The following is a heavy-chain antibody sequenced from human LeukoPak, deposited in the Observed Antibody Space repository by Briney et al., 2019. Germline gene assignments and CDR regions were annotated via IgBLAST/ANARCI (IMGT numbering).Heavy chain of an antibody. J-gene: IGHJ3*02. V-gene: IGHV3-53*01. CDR1: GFIVSGKY. D-gene: IGHD3-22*01. CDR3: AREGSFDTSGYNDALDI. Sequence: PGGSLRLSCAASGFIVSGKYMSWVRQAPGKGLEWVSVTRSDGSTSYADSVKGRFTISRDNSKNTLYLQMNSLRAEDTAIYYCAREGSFDTSGYNDALDIWGQGTMVTVSA. CDR2: TRSDGST.